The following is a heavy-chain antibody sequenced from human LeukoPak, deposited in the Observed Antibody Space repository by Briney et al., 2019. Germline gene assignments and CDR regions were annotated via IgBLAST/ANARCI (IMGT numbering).Heavy chain of an antibody. D-gene: IGHD4-17*01. CDR1: GGSISNLY. J-gene: IGHJ4*02. CDR2: IYYSGST. V-gene: IGHV4-59*01. CDR3: AREATDYGDGGYFDY. Sequence: SETLSLTCSVSGGSISNLYLSWIRQPPGKGLEWIGYIYYSGSTNYNPSLKSRVTISVDTSKNQFSLKLSSVTAADTAVYYCAREATDYGDGGYFDYWGQGTLVTVSS.